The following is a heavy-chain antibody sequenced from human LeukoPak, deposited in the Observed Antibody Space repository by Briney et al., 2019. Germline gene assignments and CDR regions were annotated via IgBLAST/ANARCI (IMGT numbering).Heavy chain of an antibody. CDR2: ISSSSSYI. V-gene: IGHV3-21*01. CDR1: GFTFSSYS. D-gene: IGHD6-13*01. Sequence: GGSLRLSCAASGFTFSSYSMNWVRQAPGKGLEWVSSISSSSSYIYYADSVKGRFTISRDNAKNSLYLQVNSLRAEDTAVYYCARGSNRGSWFTPLFDYWGQGTLVTVSS. J-gene: IGHJ4*02. CDR3: ARGSNRGSWFTPLFDY.